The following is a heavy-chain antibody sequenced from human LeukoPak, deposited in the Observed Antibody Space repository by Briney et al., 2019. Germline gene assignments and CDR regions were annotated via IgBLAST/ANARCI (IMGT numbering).Heavy chain of an antibody. D-gene: IGHD3-22*01. CDR1: GYTFTSYG. Sequence: SVKVSCKASGYTFTSYGISWVRQAPGQGLEWMGGIIPIFGTANYAQKFQGRVTITADKSTSTAYMELSSLRSEDTAVYYCASPHSSGYPYDAFDIWGQGTMVTVSS. J-gene: IGHJ3*02. V-gene: IGHV1-69*06. CDR3: ASPHSSGYPYDAFDI. CDR2: IIPIFGTA.